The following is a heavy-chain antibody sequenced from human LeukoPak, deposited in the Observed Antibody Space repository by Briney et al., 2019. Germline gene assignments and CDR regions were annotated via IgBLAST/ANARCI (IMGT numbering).Heavy chain of an antibody. CDR2: INPNSGGT. Sequence: ASVKVSCKASGYTFTGYYLHWVRQAPGQWLEWMGWINPNSGGTNYAQKFQGRVTMTRDTSISTAYMELSRLRSDDTAVYYCARDLYSYYDILTGYYMDVWGKGTTVTVSS. D-gene: IGHD3-9*01. V-gene: IGHV1-2*02. CDR3: ARDLYSYYDILTGYYMDV. CDR1: GYTFTGYY. J-gene: IGHJ6*03.